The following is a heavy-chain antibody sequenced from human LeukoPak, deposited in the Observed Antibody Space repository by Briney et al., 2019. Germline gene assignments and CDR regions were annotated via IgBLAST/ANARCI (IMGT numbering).Heavy chain of an antibody. J-gene: IGHJ3*02. CDR2: IYYSGST. CDR3: ARVSLDAFDI. V-gene: IGHV4-59*01. Sequence: SETLSLTCTVSGGSISSYYWSWTRQPPGKGLEWIGYIYYSGSTNYNPSLKSRVTISVDTSKNQFSLKLSSVTAADTAVYYCARVSLDAFDIWGQGTMVTVSS. CDR1: GGSISSYY.